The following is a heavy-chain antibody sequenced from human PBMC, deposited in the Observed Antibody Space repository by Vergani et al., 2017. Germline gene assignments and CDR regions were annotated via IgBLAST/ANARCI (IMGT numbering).Heavy chain of an antibody. CDR2: ISSSGSTI. J-gene: IGHJ6*02. CDR3: AGSRRYVDWLRLSCYYGMDV. D-gene: IGHD3-9*01. CDR1: GFTFSDYY. Sequence: QVQLVESGGGLVKPGGSLRLSCAASGFTFSDYYMSWIRQAPGKGLEWVSYISSSGSTIYYADSVKGRFTISRDNAKNSLYLQMNSLRAEDTAVYYCAGSRRYVDWLRLSCYYGMDVWGQGTTVTVSS. V-gene: IGHV3-11*04.